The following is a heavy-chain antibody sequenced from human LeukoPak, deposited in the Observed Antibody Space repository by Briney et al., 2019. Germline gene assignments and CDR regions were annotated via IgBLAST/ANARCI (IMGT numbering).Heavy chain of an antibody. V-gene: IGHV3-48*03. CDR3: ARVGCSSTSCYVESEVHDAFDI. CDR1: GFTFSSYE. D-gene: IGHD2-2*01. CDR2: ISSGGSTV. J-gene: IGHJ3*02. Sequence: PGGSLRLSCAASGFTFSSYEINWVRQAPGKGLEWVSYISSGGSTVYYADSVKGRFTISRDNAKSSLYLQMNSLRAEDTAVYYCARVGCSSTSCYVESEVHDAFDIWGQGTMVTVSS.